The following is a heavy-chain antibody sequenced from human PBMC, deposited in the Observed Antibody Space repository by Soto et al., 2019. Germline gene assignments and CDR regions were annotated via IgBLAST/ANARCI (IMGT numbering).Heavy chain of an antibody. V-gene: IGHV1-18*01. CDR2: FSAYNGNK. Sequence: QVQLVQSGAEVKKPGDSVKVSCKASGYTFTSYGIRWVRQAPGQGGEWMVGFSAYNGNKNYAQKLQGRVTMTTDASTSTAYMELRSLRSDDTAVYYYARDPGFRSDYWGQGTLVTVSP. J-gene: IGHJ4*02. CDR1: GYTFTSYG. D-gene: IGHD7-27*01. CDR3: ARDPGFRSDY.